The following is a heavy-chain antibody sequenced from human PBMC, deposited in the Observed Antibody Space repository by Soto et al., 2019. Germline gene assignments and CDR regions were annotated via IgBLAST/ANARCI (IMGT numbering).Heavy chain of an antibody. CDR3: ARDPQMTTYTTSPQRFDP. V-gene: IGHV1-2*02. J-gene: IGHJ5*02. CDR2: INPNSGGT. D-gene: IGHD4-17*01. Sequence: GASVKVSCKASGYTFTGYYMHWVRQAPGQGLEWMGWINPNSGGTNYAQKLQGRVTMTTDTSTSTAYMELRSLRSDDTAVYYCARDPQMTTYTTSPQRFDPWGQGTLVTVSS. CDR1: GYTFTGYY.